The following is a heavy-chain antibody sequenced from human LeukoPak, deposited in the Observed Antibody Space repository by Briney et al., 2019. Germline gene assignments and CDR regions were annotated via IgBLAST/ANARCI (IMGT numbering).Heavy chain of an antibody. CDR1: GFTFSSYA. D-gene: IGHD3-22*01. J-gene: IGHJ4*02. CDR2: ISGSGGST. Sequence: GGSLRLSCAASGFTFSSYAMSWVRQAPGKGLEWVSAISGSGGSTYYANSVKGRFTIPRDNSKNTLYLQMNSLRAEDTAVYYCAKASAMIVVVSKHFDYWGQGTLVTVSS. V-gene: IGHV3-23*01. CDR3: AKASAMIVVVSKHFDY.